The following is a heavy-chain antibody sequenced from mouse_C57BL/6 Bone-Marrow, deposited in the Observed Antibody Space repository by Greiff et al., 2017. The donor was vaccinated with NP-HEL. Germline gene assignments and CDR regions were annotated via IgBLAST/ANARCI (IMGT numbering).Heavy chain of an antibody. J-gene: IGHJ3*01. V-gene: IGHV1-61*01. CDR2: IYPSDSET. CDR3: ARGWFAY. CDR1: GYTFTSYW. Sequence: QVQLKQPGAELVRPGSSVKLSCKASGYTFTSYWMDWVKQRPGQGLEWIGNIYPSDSETHYNQKFKDKATLTVDKSSSTAYLQLSSLTSEDSAVYYCARGWFAYWGQGTLVTVSA.